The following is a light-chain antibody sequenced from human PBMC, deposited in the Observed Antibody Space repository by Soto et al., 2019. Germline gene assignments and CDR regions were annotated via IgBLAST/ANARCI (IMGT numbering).Light chain of an antibody. CDR3: QSADSSGTYGYV. CDR2: KDS. CDR1: ALPKQY. Sequence: ELTQPPSVSVSPGQTARITCSGDALPKQYAYWYQQKPGQAPVLVIYKDSERPSGIPERFSGSSSGTTVTLTISGVQAEDEADYYCQSADSSGTYGYVFGTGTKLTVL. V-gene: IGLV3-25*02. J-gene: IGLJ1*01.